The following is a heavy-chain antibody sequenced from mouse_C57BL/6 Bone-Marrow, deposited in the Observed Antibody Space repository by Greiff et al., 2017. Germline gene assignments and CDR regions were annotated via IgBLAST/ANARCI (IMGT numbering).Heavy chain of an antibody. CDR2: ISYDGSN. V-gene: IGHV3-6*01. CDR1: GYSITSGYY. J-gene: IGHJ4*01. CDR3: ATLTADY. D-gene: IGHD4-1*01. Sequence: EVKLQESGPGLVKPSQSLSLTCSVTGYSITSGYYWNWIRQFPGNKLEWMGYISYDGSNNYNPSLKNRISITRDTSKNQFFLKLNSVTTEDTATYYCATLTADYWGQGTSVTVSS.